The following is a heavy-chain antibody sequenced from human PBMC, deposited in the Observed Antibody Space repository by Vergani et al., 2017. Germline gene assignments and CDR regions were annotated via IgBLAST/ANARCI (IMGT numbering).Heavy chain of an antibody. Sequence: QVQLVQSGSEVKKPGASVKVSCRASGYTFTNYALNWVWQAPGQGLEWMGWINSNSGNPTYAQGFKGRFVFSLDSSVSTSYLQINSLQPEDTAVYYCVGTRSGACTDEICYSGWFDPWGQGTLVTVSS. D-gene: IGHD2-15*01. V-gene: IGHV7-4-1*02. CDR1: GYTFTNYA. CDR3: VGTRSGACTDEICYSGWFDP. CDR2: INSNSGNP. J-gene: IGHJ5*02.